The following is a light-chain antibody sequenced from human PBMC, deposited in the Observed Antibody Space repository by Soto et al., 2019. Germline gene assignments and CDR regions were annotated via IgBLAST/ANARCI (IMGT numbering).Light chain of an antibody. CDR3: MQSKQLPPYT. J-gene: IGKJ2*01. CDR2: EVS. V-gene: IGKV2D-29*01. CDR1: ESLLHSDRKTY. Sequence: DIVMTQTPLSLSVIPGQPASISCKSNESLLHSDRKTYLYWYLQKAGQPPQLLIYEVSKRFSGVSDRFSGSGSGTDFTLKISRVEAEDVGVYYCMQSKQLPPYTFGQGTKLEI.